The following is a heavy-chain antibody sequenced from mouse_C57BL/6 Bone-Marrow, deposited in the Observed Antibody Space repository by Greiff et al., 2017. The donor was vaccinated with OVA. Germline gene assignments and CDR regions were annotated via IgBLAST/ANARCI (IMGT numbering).Heavy chain of an antibody. V-gene: IGHV1-50*01. CDR2: IDPSDSYT. D-gene: IGHD2-2*01. Sequence: QVQLQQPGAELVKPGASVKLSCKASGYTFTSYWMQWVKQRPGQGLEWIGEIDPSDSYTNYNQKFKGKATLTVDTSYSTAYMQLSSLTSEDAAVYYCARVVTTRTHFDYWGQGTTLTVSA. CDR3: ARVVTTRTHFDY. CDR1: GYTFTSYW. J-gene: IGHJ2*01.